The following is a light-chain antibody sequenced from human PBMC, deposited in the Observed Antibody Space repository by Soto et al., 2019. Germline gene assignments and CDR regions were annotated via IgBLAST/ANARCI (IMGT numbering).Light chain of an antibody. Sequence: EIVLTHSPGTLSLSPGERAALSCRAGQSVSSSYLAWYQQKPGQAPRLLIYGASNRATGIPDRFSGSGSGTDFTLTISRLEPEDFAVYYCQQYGSSLGVTFGQGTRLEIK. CDR2: GAS. CDR1: QSVSSSY. V-gene: IGKV3-20*01. J-gene: IGKJ5*01. CDR3: QQYGSSLGVT.